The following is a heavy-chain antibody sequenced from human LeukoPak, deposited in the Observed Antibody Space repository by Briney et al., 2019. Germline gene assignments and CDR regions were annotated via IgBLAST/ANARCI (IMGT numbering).Heavy chain of an antibody. D-gene: IGHD5/OR15-5a*01. J-gene: IGHJ5*02. CDR2: INHSGST. Sequence: SGTLSLTCAVSGGSISSSNWWSWVRQPPGKGLEWIGEINHSGSTNYNPSLKSRVTISVDTSKNQFSLKLSSVTAADTAVYYCARGARDIVSFDPWGQGTLDTVSS. CDR1: GGSISSSNW. CDR3: ARGARDIVSFDP. V-gene: IGHV4-4*02.